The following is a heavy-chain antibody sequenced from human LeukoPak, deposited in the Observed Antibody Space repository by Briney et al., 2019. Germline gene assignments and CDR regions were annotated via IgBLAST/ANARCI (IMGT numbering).Heavy chain of an antibody. CDR3: ARGRNDNGGMFFDS. CDR2: ISYSGYT. D-gene: IGHD4-23*01. CDR1: GGSIRSYY. V-gene: IGHV4-59*01. Sequence: SGTLSLTCTVSGGSIRSYYWSWIRQAPGKGLEWIGFISYSGYTSYSPSLKSRVAISVDTSKSQFSLRLRSMTAADTAIYYCARGRNDNGGMFFDSWAQGTLVTVSS. J-gene: IGHJ4*02.